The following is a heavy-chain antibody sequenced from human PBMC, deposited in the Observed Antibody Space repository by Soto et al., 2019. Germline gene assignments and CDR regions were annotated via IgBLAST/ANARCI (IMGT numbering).Heavy chain of an antibody. Sequence: SVKVSFKASGGSFSNFGSSWVRQAPGQGLEWMGGIVPVFGRPNYAQRFRGRLTITADESTSTGYMELISLRSDDTAVYYCAREGSGYNFWGQGTQVTVSS. CDR2: IVPVFGRP. CDR1: GGSFSNFG. J-gene: IGHJ4*02. D-gene: IGHD5-12*01. CDR3: AREGSGYNF. V-gene: IGHV1-69*13.